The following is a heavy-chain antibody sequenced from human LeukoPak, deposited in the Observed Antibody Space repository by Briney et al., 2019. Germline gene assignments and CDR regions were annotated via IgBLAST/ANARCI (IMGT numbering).Heavy chain of an antibody. CDR1: GYIVTDYY. V-gene: IGHV1-2*06. D-gene: IGHD2-2*01. CDR3: ARATRHIVVVPAAIMFDP. Sequence: ASVKVSCKASGYIVTDYYMHWVRQAPGQGLEWMGRINPNSGGTNYAQKFQGRVTMTRDTSISTAYMELSRLRSDDTAVYYCARATRHIVVVPAAIMFDPWGQGTLVTVSS. J-gene: IGHJ5*02. CDR2: INPNSGGT.